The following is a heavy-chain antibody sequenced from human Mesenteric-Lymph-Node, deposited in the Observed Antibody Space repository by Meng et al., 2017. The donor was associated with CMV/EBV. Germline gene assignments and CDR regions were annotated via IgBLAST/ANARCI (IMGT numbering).Heavy chain of an antibody. CDR3: AKEGYSSSWGYYYYGMDV. J-gene: IGHJ6*02. CDR1: GFTFSDYY. V-gene: IGHV3-33*06. Sequence: GGSLRLSCTASGFTFSDYYMTWIRQAPGKGLEWVAVIWYDGSNKYYADSVKGRFTISRDNSKNTLYLQMNSLGAEDTAVYYCAKEGYSSSWGYYYYGMDVWGQGTTVTVSS. CDR2: IWYDGSNK. D-gene: IGHD6-13*01.